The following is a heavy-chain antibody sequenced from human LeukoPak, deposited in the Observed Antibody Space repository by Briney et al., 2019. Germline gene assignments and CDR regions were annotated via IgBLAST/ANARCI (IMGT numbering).Heavy chain of an antibody. J-gene: IGHJ4*02. CDR2: IYYVSNT. D-gene: IGHD1-26*01. V-gene: IGHV4-61*08. CDR3: ARTQSQSGSYRYYFGY. Sequence: SETLSLTCTVSGASVGSAGYHWSWIRQPPGGGLEWIGYIYYVSNTNYNPSLKSRVTMSVDPSKNQFSLKLNSVTAADTAVYYCARTQSQSGSYRYYFGYWGQGTLVTVSS. CDR1: GASVGSAGYH.